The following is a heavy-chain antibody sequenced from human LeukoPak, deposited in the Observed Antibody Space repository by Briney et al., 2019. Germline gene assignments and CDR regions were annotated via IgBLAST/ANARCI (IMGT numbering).Heavy chain of an antibody. Sequence: GGSLRLSCAASGFTFSTYFMHWVRQAPGKGLEWLAVIASDGSHTFYVESVKCRFTISRDNSKNTLYLQMNSLRAEDTAVYFCARERQDTIVHSGAFDIWGQGTMVTVSS. V-gene: IGHV3-30-3*01. D-gene: IGHD3-10*01. CDR3: ARERQDTIVHSGAFDI. CDR1: GFTFSTYF. CDR2: IASDGSHT. J-gene: IGHJ3*02.